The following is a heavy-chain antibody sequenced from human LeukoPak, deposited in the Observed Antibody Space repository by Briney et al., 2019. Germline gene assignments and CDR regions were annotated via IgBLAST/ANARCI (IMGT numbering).Heavy chain of an antibody. D-gene: IGHD3-22*01. Sequence: SETLSLTCTVSGGSISSYYWSWIRQPPGKGLEWIGYIYYSGSTNYNPSLKGRVTISVDTSKNQFSLKLSSVTAADTAVYYCAREGYDSSGIDYWGQGTLVTVSS. J-gene: IGHJ4*02. CDR2: IYYSGST. CDR1: GGSISSYY. CDR3: AREGYDSSGIDY. V-gene: IGHV4-59*01.